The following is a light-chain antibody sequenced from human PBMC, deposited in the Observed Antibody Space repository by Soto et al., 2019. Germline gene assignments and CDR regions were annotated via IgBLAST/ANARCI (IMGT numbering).Light chain of an antibody. V-gene: IGLV4-69*01. J-gene: IGLJ3*02. CDR2: LNSDGRH. CDR3: QTWDTGIVV. CDR1: SGHSSYA. Sequence: QSVLTQSPSASASLGASVKLTCTLSSGHSSYAIAWHQQQPDKGPRYLMKLNSDGRHSKGDGIPDRFSGSSSGAERYLTISSLQSEDEADYYCQTWDTGIVVFGGGTKLTVL.